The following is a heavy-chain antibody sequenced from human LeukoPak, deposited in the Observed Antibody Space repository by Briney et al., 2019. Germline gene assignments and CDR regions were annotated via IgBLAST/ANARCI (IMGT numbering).Heavy chain of an antibody. D-gene: IGHD3-22*01. CDR1: GYSFTSYW. J-gene: IGHJ3*02. Sequence: GESLKISCKGSGYSFTSYWIGWVRQMPGKGLEWMGIIYPGDSDTKYSPSFQGQVTISADKSISTAYLQWSSLKASDTAIYYCARGYFYDNSGYHPGAFDIWGQGTMVTVSS. CDR2: IYPGDSDT. V-gene: IGHV5-51*01. CDR3: ARGYFYDNSGYHPGAFDI.